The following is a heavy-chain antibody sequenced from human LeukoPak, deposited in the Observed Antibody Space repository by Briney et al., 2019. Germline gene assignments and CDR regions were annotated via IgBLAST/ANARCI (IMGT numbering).Heavy chain of an antibody. CDR2: INTNTGNP. J-gene: IGHJ4*02. Sequence: ASVKVSCKASGYTFTSYGISWVRQAPGQGLEWMGWINTNTGNPTYAQGFTGRIVFSLDTSVSTAYLQISSLKAEDSAVYYCAKNGLGTVVKTDWGQGTLVTVSS. CDR1: GYTFTSYG. D-gene: IGHD3-22*01. CDR3: AKNGLGTVVKTD. V-gene: IGHV7-4-1*02.